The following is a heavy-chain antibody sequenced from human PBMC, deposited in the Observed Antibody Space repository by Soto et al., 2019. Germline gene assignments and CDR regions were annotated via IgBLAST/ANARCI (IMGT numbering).Heavy chain of an antibody. CDR2: IYWGDDK. CDR1: GFSLTTSGVG. V-gene: IGHV2-5*02. D-gene: IGHD3-3*01. Sequence: QITLKESGPTVVKPTETLTLTCTFSGFSLTTSGVGVGWVRQSPGKAPEWLAPIYWGDDKRYSTSLNSRLIFTKDTSKNQVVLTMANVDPADTATYYCAHRVLRTVFGLVTTTAIYFDFWGPGTPVVVSS. J-gene: IGHJ4*02. CDR3: AHRVLRTVFGLVTTTAIYFDF.